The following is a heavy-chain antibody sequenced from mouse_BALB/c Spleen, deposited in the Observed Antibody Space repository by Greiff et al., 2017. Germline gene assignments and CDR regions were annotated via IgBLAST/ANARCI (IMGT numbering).Heavy chain of an antibody. Sequence: VQVVESGPGLVAPSQSLSITCTVSGFSLTSYGVHWVRQPPGKGLEWLGVIGAGGSTNYNSALMSRLSISKDNSKSQVFLKMNSLQTDDTAMYYCARGEGSWFAYWGQGTLVTVSA. CDR2: IGAGGST. CDR3: ARGEGSWFAY. J-gene: IGHJ3*01. V-gene: IGHV2-9*02. CDR1: GFSLTSYG.